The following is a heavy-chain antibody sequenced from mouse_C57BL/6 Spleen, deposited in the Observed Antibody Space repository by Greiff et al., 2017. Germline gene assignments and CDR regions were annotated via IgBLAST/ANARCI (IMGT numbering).Heavy chain of an antibody. CDR1: GYAFSSYW. CDR2: IYPGDGDT. V-gene: IGHV1-80*01. J-gene: IGHJ3*01. D-gene: IGHD2-5*01. CDR3: ARSRSNPFAY. Sequence: QVQLKESGAELVQPGASVKISCKASGYAFSSYWRNWVKQRPGKGLEWIGQIYPGDGDTNYNGKFKGKATLTADKSSSTAYMQLSSLTSEDSAVYFCARSRSNPFAYWGQGTLVTVSA.